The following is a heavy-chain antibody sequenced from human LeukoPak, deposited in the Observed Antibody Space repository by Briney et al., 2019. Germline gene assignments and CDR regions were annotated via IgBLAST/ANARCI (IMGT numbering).Heavy chain of an antibody. CDR3: ARGEDYGGNDYYFDS. CDR1: GFTFDDYG. J-gene: IGHJ4*02. CDR2: INWNGGST. V-gene: IGHV3-20*04. Sequence: AGGSLRLSCAASGFTFDDYGMSWVRQAPGKGLEWVSGINWNGGSTAYADSVKGRFTISRDNAKNSLYLQMNSPRAEDTVLYYCARGEDYGGNDYYFDSWGQGTLVTVSS. D-gene: IGHD4-23*01.